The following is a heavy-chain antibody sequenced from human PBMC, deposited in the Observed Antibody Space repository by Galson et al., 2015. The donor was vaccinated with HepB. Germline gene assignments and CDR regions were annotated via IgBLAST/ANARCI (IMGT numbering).Heavy chain of an antibody. J-gene: IGHJ4*02. CDR1: GFTFNNYA. CDR2: FSGSDTTT. V-gene: IGHV3-23*01. Sequence: SLRLSCAASGFTFNNYAMNWVRQAPGKGLEWVSGFSGSDTTTYYADSVKGRFTISRDNSKNTLYLQMSSLTDEDTAVYYCGAFENWGQGTVVTVSS. CDR3: GAFEN.